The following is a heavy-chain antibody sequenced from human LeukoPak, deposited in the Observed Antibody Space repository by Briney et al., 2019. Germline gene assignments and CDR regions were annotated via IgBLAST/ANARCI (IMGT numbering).Heavy chain of an antibody. J-gene: IGHJ4*02. CDR2: ISGSGGST. Sequence: GGSMRLSCAASGFTFSSYAMSWVRQAPGKGLEWVSAISGSGGSTYYADSVKGRFTISRDNSKNTLYLQMNSLRAEDTAVYYCARPLGGSSGYYQPFDYWGQGTLVTVSS. D-gene: IGHD3-22*01. CDR1: GFTFSSYA. V-gene: IGHV3-23*01. CDR3: ARPLGGSSGYYQPFDY.